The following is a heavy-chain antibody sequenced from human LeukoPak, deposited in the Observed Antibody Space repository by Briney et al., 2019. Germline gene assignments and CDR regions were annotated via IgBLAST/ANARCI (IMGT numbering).Heavy chain of an antibody. CDR3: ARDTFGVVTIRYFDWPRTDYYYGMDV. CDR1: GFTVSSSY. Sequence: GGSLRLSCAASGFTVSSSYMSWVRQAPGKGLEWVSVIYSGGSTYYADSVKGRFTISRDNSKSSLYLQMNTLRAEDTAVYYCARDTFGVVTIRYFDWPRTDYYYGMDVWGQGTTVTVSS. CDR2: IYSGGST. J-gene: IGHJ6*02. V-gene: IGHV3-66*01. D-gene: IGHD3-3*01.